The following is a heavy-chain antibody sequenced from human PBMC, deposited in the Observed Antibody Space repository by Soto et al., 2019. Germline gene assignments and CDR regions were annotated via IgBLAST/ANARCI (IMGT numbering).Heavy chain of an antibody. CDR1: GGTFSSYS. CDR2: IIPILGIA. V-gene: IGHV1-69*02. D-gene: IGHD6-19*01. CDR3: ARGGVAGFDY. J-gene: IGHJ4*02. Sequence: QIQLVQSGAEVKKPGSSVKVSCKASGGTFSSYSISGVRQAPGQGLERMGRIIPILGIANYAQKFQGRVTITADKSTSTDYMELSSLRAEDTAVYHCARGGVAGFDYWGQGTLVTVSS.